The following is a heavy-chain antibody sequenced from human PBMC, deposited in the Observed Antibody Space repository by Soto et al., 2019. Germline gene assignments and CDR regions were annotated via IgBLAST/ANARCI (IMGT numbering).Heavy chain of an antibody. CDR1: GGSFSGYS. CDR3: ARDKITGLFDY. V-gene: IGHV4-34*01. J-gene: IGHJ4*02. Sequence: QVQLQQWGAGLLKPSETLSITCAVYGGSFSGYSWTWIRQPPGTGLEWIGEINHTGSTNYNPSLKRRVSISVDTSENQFSLKLTSVTAADTAVYYCARDKITGLFDYWGQGTLVTVSS. D-gene: IGHD2-8*02. CDR2: INHTGST.